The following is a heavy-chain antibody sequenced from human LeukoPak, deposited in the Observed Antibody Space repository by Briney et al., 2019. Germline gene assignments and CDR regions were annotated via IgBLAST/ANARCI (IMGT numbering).Heavy chain of an antibody. CDR1: GFTFSSYA. Sequence: PGGSLRLSCAASGFTFSSYAMSWVRQAPGKGLEWVSAISGSGGSTYYADSVKGRFTISRDNSKNTLYLQMNSLRAEDTAVYYCAKSYRFGELWPGGYWGQGTLVTVSS. V-gene: IGHV3-23*01. CDR3: AKSYRFGELWPGGY. J-gene: IGHJ4*02. CDR2: ISGSGGST. D-gene: IGHD3-10*01.